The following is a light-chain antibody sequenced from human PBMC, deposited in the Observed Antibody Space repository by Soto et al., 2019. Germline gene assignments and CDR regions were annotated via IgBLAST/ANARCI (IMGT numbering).Light chain of an antibody. CDR2: KAS. J-gene: IGKJ1*01. CDR3: HEYNSYSWT. Sequence: DIQMTQSPSTLSASVVDRVTMTCRDSQSISSWLAWYQQKPGKAPKLLIYKASSLESGVPSRFSGSGSVTEFTLTISSLHPDDFATYYCHEYNSYSWTFGQGTKVEIK. CDR1: QSISSW. V-gene: IGKV1-5*03.